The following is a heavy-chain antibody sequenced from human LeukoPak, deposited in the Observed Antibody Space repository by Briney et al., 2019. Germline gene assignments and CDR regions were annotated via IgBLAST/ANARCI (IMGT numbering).Heavy chain of an antibody. J-gene: IGHJ5*02. Sequence: SETLSLTCTVSGGSIRSSSYYWGWIRQPPGKGLEWIGSIYYSGSTYYNPSLKSRVAISVDTSKNQLSLKLSSVTAADTAVYCCARHLRHSNWFDPWGQGTLVTVSS. CDR2: IYYSGST. CDR3: ARHLRHSNWFDP. V-gene: IGHV4-39*01. CDR1: GGSIRSSSYY.